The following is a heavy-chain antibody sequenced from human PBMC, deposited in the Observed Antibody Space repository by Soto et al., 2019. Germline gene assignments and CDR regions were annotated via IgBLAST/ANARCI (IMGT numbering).Heavy chain of an antibody. CDR1: GYSFTSYW. J-gene: IGHJ4*02. D-gene: IGHD6-19*01. CDR2: IYPGDSDT. Sequence: GESLKISCKGSGYSFTSYWIGWVRQMPGKGLEWMGIIYPGDSDTRYSPSFQGQVTISADKSISTAYLQWSSLKASDTAMYYCARLQIQWQSFRHFDYWGQGTLVTVSS. CDR3: ARLQIQWQSFRHFDY. V-gene: IGHV5-51*01.